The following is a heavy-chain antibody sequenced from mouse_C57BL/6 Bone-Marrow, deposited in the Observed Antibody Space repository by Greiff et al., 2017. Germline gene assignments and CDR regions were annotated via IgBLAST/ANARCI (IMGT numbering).Heavy chain of an antibody. CDR3: ASRGFAY. J-gene: IGHJ3*01. V-gene: IGHV1-66*01. D-gene: IGHD3-1*01. Sequence: QVQLKQSGPELVKPGASVTISCKASGYSFTSYYIHWVKQRPGQGLEWIGWIYPGSGNTKYNEKFKGKATRTADTSSSTAYMQLSSLTSEDSAVYYCASRGFAYWGQGTLVTVSA. CDR1: GYSFTSYY. CDR2: IYPGSGNT.